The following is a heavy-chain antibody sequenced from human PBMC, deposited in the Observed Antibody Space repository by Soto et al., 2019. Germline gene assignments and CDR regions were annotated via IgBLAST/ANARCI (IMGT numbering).Heavy chain of an antibody. D-gene: IGHD4-17*01. V-gene: IGHV1-69*06. J-gene: IGHJ4*02. CDR1: GGTFSSYA. Sequence: GASVKVSCKASGGTFSSYAISWVRQAPGQGLEWMGGIIPIFGTANYAQKFQGRVTITADKSTSTAYMELSSLRSEDTAVYYCARDLDYGGNGDYWGQGTLVTVSS. CDR3: ARDLDYGGNGDY. CDR2: IIPIFGTA.